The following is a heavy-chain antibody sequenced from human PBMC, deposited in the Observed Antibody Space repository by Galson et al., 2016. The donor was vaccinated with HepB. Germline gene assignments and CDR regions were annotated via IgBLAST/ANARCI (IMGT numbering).Heavy chain of an antibody. J-gene: IGHJ4*02. CDR3: AKERLVRRIFDH. CDR2: ISTRRTT. Sequence: SLRLSCAASGFVFSNFGLSWVRQAPGEGLEWVASISTRRTTYYSDSAQGRFTISRDSSNNTLYLQMNGLRAEDTAVYYCAKERLVRRIFDHWGQGTLLTVSS. CDR1: GFVFSNFG. D-gene: IGHD1-1*01. V-gene: IGHV3-23*01.